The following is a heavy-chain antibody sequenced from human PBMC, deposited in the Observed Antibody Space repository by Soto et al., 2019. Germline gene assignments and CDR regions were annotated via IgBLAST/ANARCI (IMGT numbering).Heavy chain of an antibody. D-gene: IGHD2-21*02. Sequence: ANASSKARRYAFASYYRHSLQHSPGQGLEWMGIINPSGGSTSYAQKFQGRVTMTRDTSTSTVYMELSSLRSEDTAVYYCARSTLGSVTATPDNYYYYGMDVWGQGTTVTVSS. J-gene: IGHJ6*02. CDR1: RYAFASYY. CDR3: ARSTLGSVTATPDNYYYYGMDV. CDR2: INPSGGST. V-gene: IGHV1-46*01.